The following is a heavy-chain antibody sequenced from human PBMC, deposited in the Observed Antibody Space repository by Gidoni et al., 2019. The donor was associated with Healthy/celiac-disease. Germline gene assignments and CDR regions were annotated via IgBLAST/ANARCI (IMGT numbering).Heavy chain of an antibody. CDR3: AKEGILSFVSGVRGPYGY. V-gene: IGHV3-23*01. D-gene: IGHD3-10*01. CDR1: GFTFSSYA. J-gene: IGHJ4*02. CDR2: ISGSGGST. Sequence: EVQLLESGGGLVQPGGSLRLSCAASGFTFSSYAMSWVRQAPGKGLEWVSAISGSGGSTYYADSVKGRFTISRDNSKNTLYLQMNSLRAEDTAVYYCAKEGILSFVSGVRGPYGYWGQGTLVTVSS.